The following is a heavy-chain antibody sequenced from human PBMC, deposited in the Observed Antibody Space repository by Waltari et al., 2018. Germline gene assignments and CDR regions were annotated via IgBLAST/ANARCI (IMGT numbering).Heavy chain of an antibody. J-gene: IGHJ4*02. V-gene: IGHV1-46*01. CDR2: INPSGGST. D-gene: IGHD6-13*01. Sequence: QVQLVQSGAEVKKPGASVKVSCKASGYTFTSYYMHWVRPAPGQGLEWMGIINPSGGSTSYAQKFQGRVTMTRDTSTSTVYMELSSLRSEDTAVYYCARPGKIAAAARSSFDYWGQGTLVTVSS. CDR1: GYTFTSYY. CDR3: ARPGKIAAAARSSFDY.